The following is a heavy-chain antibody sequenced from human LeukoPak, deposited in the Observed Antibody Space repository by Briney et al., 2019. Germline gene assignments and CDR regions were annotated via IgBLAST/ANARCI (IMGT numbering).Heavy chain of an antibody. D-gene: IGHD5-24*01. CDR3: ARHAPRRRLQSPDAFDI. CDR1: GGSISSSSYY. J-gene: IGHJ3*02. CDR2: IYYSGST. V-gene: IGHV4-39*07. Sequence: SETLSLTCTVSGGSISSSSYYWGWIRQPPGKGLEWIGSIYYSGSTYYNPSLKSRVTISVDTSKNQFSLKLSSVTAADTAVYYCARHAPRRRLQSPDAFDIWGQGTMVAVSS.